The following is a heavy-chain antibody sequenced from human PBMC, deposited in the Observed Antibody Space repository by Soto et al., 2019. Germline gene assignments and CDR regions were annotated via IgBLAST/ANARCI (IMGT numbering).Heavy chain of an antibody. V-gene: IGHV1-18*01. J-gene: IGHJ6*02. CDR3: ARVSEEDYYYYGMDV. CDR2: ISAYNGNT. Sequence: ASVKVSCKASGYTFTSYGISWVRQAPGQGLEWMGWISAYNGNTNYAQKLQGRVTMTTDTSTSTAYMELRSLRSDDTAVYYCARVSEEDYYYYGMDVWGQGTTVTVSS. CDR1: GYTFTSYG.